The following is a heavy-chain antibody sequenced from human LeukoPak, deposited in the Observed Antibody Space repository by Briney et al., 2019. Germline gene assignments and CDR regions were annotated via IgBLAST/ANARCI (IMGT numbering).Heavy chain of an antibody. CDR3: ARDVDTATQFDY. D-gene: IGHD5-18*01. CDR1: GYSISSGYY. Sequence: SETLSLTCSVSGYSISSGYYWGWIRQPPGKGLEWIGSIYHSGNTYYNPSLKSRVTISVDTSKNQFSLKLSSVTAADTAVYYCARDVDTATQFDYWGQGTLVTVSS. CDR2: IYHSGNT. J-gene: IGHJ4*02. V-gene: IGHV4-38-2*02.